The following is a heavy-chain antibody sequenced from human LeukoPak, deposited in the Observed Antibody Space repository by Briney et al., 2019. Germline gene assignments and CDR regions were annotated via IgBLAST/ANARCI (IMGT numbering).Heavy chain of an antibody. J-gene: IGHJ5*02. D-gene: IGHD4-17*01. CDR3: ARDPYGDYETWFDP. V-gene: IGHV3-7*03. Sequence: GGSLRLSCAASGFTFSSYWMNWARQAPGKGLEWVASINHNGNVNYYVDSVKGRFTISRDNAKNSLYLQMSNLRAEDTAVYYCARDPYGDYETWFDPWGQGTLVTVSS. CDR2: INHNGNVN. CDR1: GFTFSSYW.